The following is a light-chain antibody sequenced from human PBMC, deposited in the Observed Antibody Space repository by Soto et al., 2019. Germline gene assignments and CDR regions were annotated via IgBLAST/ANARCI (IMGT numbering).Light chain of an antibody. J-gene: IGKJ4*01. Sequence: EIVMTQSPATLSVSPGERATLSCRASQSVSSNLAWYQQKPGQAPRLLIYGASTRATGIPARFSGSGSGTDFTLTISRLEPEDFAVYYCQQYGSSLTFGGGTKVDI. CDR3: QQYGSSLT. CDR1: QSVSSN. V-gene: IGKV3-15*01. CDR2: GAS.